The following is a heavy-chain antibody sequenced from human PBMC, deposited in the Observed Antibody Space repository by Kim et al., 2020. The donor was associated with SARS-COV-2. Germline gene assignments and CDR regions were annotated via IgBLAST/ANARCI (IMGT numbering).Heavy chain of an antibody. D-gene: IGHD2-2*01. CDR1: GFTFDDYA. CDR2: ISWNSGNI. V-gene: IGHV3-9*01. Sequence: GGSLRLSCAASGFTFDDYAMHWVRQAPGKGLEWVSGISWNSGNIGYADSVKGRFSISRDNAKNSLYLQMNSLRAEDTALYYCAKDQVPAATAATVVDYWGQGALVAIS. J-gene: IGHJ4*02. CDR3: AKDQVPAATAATVVDY.